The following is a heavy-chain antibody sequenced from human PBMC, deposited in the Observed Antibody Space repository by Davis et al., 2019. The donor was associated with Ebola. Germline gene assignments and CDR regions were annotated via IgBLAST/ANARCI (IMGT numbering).Heavy chain of an antibody. V-gene: IGHV1-18*01. CDR1: GYTFTSYG. CDR2: ISAYNGNT. J-gene: IGHJ3*02. Sequence: ASVKVSCKASGYTFTSYGISWVRQAPGQGLEWMGWISAYNGNTNYAQKLQGRVTMTTDTSTSTAYMELRRLRSDDTALYYCTTGVYGGYAFDIWGLGTLVTVSS. CDR3: TTGVYGGYAFDI. D-gene: IGHD4-23*01.